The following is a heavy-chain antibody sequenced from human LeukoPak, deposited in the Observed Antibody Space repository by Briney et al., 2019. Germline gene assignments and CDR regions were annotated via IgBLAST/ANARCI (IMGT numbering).Heavy chain of an antibody. CDR1: GYTFTSYY. D-gene: IGHD2-8*01. J-gene: IGHJ6*03. V-gene: IGHV1-2*02. Sequence: ASVKVSCKASGYTFTSYYMHWVRQAPGQGLEWMGWINPNSGDTKYAQKLQGRVTMTRDTSISTAYMELTRLRSDDTAVYYCARGGLRVMVYRLYYMDVWGKGTTVTVSS. CDR3: ARGGLRVMVYRLYYMDV. CDR2: INPNSGDT.